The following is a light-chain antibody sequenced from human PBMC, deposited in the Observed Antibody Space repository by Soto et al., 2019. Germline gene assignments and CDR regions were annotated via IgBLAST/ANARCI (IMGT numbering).Light chain of an antibody. V-gene: IGKV3-15*01. Sequence: IVMTQSPATLSVSPGERATLSCRASQSVSSNLAWYQQKPGQAPRLLISGASTRATGIPARFSGSGSGTEFTLTISSLQSEDFAVYFCQQYHNWPRTFGQGTKVEI. J-gene: IGKJ1*01. CDR1: QSVSSN. CDR2: GAS. CDR3: QQYHNWPRT.